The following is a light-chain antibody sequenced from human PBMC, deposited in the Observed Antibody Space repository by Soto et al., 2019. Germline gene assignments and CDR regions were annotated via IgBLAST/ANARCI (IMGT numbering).Light chain of an antibody. V-gene: IGKV3-20*01. J-gene: IGKJ1*01. CDR3: QQYGSSPRT. CDR2: GAS. Sequence: EIVLTQSPGTLSLSPGERATLSCRASQSVASSYLAWYQQKPGQAPRLLINGASTRATGIPDRFSGSGSGTDFTLTISRLEPEDFAGYYCQQYGSSPRTFGQGTKVEIK. CDR1: QSVASSY.